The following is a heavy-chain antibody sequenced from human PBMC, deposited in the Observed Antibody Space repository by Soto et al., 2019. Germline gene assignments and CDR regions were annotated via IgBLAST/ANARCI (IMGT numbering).Heavy chain of an antibody. V-gene: IGHV3-21*01. J-gene: IGHJ6*03. CDR2: ISSSSSYI. CDR1: GFTFSSYS. D-gene: IGHD2-2*01. CDR3: ARVGYCSSTSCPGEYYYMDV. Sequence: EVQLVESGGGLVKPGGSLRLSCAASGFTFSSYSMNWVRQAPGKGLEWVSSISSSSSYIYYADSVKGRFTISRDNAKNSLYLQMNSLRAEDTAVYYCARVGYCSSTSCPGEYYYMDVWGKGTTVTVSS.